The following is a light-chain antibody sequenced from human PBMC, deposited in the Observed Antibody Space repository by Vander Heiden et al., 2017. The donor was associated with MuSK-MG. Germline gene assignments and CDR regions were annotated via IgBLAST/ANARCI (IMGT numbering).Light chain of an antibody. V-gene: IGKV2-28*01. Sequence: DIVMTQSPLSLPVTPGEPASISGRSSQSLLQSNGYNYLDWYLQKPGQSPQLLIYLGSNRASGVPDRFSGSGSGTDFTLKISRGEAEDVGVYYCMQALQTITFGGGTKVEIK. CDR1: QSLLQSNGYNY. J-gene: IGKJ4*01. CDR2: LGS. CDR3: MQALQTIT.